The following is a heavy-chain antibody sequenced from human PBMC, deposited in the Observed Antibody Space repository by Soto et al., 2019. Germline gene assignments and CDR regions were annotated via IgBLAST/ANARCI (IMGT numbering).Heavy chain of an antibody. CDR2: IDYRGST. V-gene: IGHV4-61*08. D-gene: IGHD5-12*01. Sequence: SETLSLTCTVSGGSIGSGDYYWSWIRQTPGEGLQYIGNIDYRGSTNYNPSLKSRFTISVDTSKNQFSLKLGSVTAADTAVYYCSSVYVDIVATIFLGGFDYWGQGTLVTVTS. CDR1: GGSIGSGDYY. J-gene: IGHJ4*02. CDR3: SSVYVDIVATIFLGGFDY.